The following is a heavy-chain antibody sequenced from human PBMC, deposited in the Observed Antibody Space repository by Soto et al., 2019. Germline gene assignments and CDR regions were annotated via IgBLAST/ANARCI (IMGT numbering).Heavy chain of an antibody. CDR2: INHSGST. Sequence: SETLSLTCAVYGGSFSGYYWSWIRQPPGKGLEWIGEINHSGSTNYNPSLKSRVTISVDTSKNQFSLKLSSVTAADTAVYYCARCVSSGNYYYYYGMDVWGQGTTVTVSS. CDR1: GGSFSGYY. J-gene: IGHJ6*02. D-gene: IGHD3-10*01. CDR3: ARCVSSGNYYYYYGMDV. V-gene: IGHV4-34*01.